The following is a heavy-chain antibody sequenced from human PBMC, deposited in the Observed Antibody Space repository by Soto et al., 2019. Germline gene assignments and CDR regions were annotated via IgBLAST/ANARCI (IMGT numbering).Heavy chain of an antibody. V-gene: IGHV1-69*01. D-gene: IGHD3-16*02. J-gene: IGHJ4*02. CDR1: GGTFKMYA. CDR3: ARSIGSGGVIGGFDY. CDR2: TIPALDKT. Sequence: QVQLLQSGPEVKKPGSAVKVSCKASGGTFKMYAMNWVRQAPGQGLEWMGGTIPALDKTNYAQKFQGRLTITVDVSTGTAYMDLRSLRSDDTAVYYCARSIGSGGVIGGFDYWGQGTMVTVSS.